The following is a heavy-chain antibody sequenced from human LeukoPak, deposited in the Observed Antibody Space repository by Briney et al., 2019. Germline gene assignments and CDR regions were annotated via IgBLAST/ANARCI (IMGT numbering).Heavy chain of an antibody. Sequence: PGGSLRLSCAASGFTFSSYWMSWVRQAPGKGLEWVANIKQDGSEKYYVDSVKGRFTISRDNSKNTLYLQMNSLRAEDTAVYYCARESSSGPHFDYWGQGTLVTVSS. CDR3: ARESSSGPHFDY. D-gene: IGHD6-19*01. CDR2: IKQDGSEK. V-gene: IGHV3-7*01. J-gene: IGHJ4*02. CDR1: GFTFSSYW.